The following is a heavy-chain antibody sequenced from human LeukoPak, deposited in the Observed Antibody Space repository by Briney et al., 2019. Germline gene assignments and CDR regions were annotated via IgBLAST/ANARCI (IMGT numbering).Heavy chain of an antibody. V-gene: IGHV3-21*01. CDR3: AHYDSKTNDAFDI. J-gene: IGHJ3*02. Sequence: GGSLRLSCAASGFTFNPYTMNWVRQAPGKGLEWVSSISTSGSYIYYADSVKGRFTISRDNAKNSLYLQMNSLRAEDTAVYYCAHYDSKTNDAFDIWGQGTMVTVSS. CDR2: ISTSGSYI. D-gene: IGHD3-22*01. CDR1: GFTFNPYT.